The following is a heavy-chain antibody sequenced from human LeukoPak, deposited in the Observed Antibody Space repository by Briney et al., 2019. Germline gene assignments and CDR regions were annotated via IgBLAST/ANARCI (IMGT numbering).Heavy chain of an antibody. CDR2: IYYSGST. J-gene: IGHJ4*02. Sequence: SETLSLTCTVSGGSIGSYYWSWIRQPPGKGLERIGYIYYSGSTNYNPSLKSRVTISVDTSKNQFSLKLSSVTAADTAVYYCARDRRRVGATYFDYWGQGTLVTVSS. D-gene: IGHD1-26*01. CDR1: GGSIGSYY. V-gene: IGHV4-59*01. CDR3: ARDRRRVGATYFDY.